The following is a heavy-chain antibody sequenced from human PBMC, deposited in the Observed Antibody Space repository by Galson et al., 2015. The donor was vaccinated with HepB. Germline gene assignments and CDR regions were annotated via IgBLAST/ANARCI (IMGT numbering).Heavy chain of an antibody. Sequence: SLRLSCAASGFTFSSNAMSWVRQAPGKGLEWVSAISASGGSTYYADSVKGRFTISRDNSKNTLYLQMNSLRAEDTAVYYCATGRWDRSGWYFDYWGQGTLVTVSS. CDR2: ISASGGST. CDR3: ATGRWDRSGWYFDY. V-gene: IGHV3-23*01. J-gene: IGHJ4*02. CDR1: GFTFSSNA. D-gene: IGHD6-19*01.